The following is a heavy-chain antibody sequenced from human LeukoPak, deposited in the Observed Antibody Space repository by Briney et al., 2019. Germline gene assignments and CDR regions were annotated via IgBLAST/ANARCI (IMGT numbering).Heavy chain of an antibody. D-gene: IGHD5-24*01. V-gene: IGHV3-74*01. J-gene: IGHJ6*03. Sequence: PGGSLRLSCAASGFTFRKYWLHWVRQAPGKGLVWVSRINPDDESTSYADSAKGRFTISRDNAKSTLYLQMNSLRAEDTAVYYCAKDQPHRRTYWEMAAGYYYYMDVWGKGTTVTVSS. CDR3: AKDQPHRRTYWEMAAGYYYYMDV. CDR1: GFTFRKYW. CDR2: INPDDEST.